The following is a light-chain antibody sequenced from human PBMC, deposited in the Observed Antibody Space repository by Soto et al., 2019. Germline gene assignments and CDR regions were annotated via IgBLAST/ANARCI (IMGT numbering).Light chain of an antibody. V-gene: IGKV3-20*01. CDR3: QQYGSSGT. J-gene: IGKJ1*01. Sequence: PGDRATLSCRASQSVSSSNFAWYQQKPAQAPRLLIDGASRRAPGIPERFSGSGSGTDFTLTISRLEPEDFAVYYCQQYGSSGTFGQGTKVDIK. CDR1: QSVSSSN. CDR2: GAS.